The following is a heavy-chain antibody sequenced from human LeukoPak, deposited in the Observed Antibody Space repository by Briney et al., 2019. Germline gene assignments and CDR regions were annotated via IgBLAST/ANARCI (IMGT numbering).Heavy chain of an antibody. CDR3: AREGNSVYYYGSGSFDY. CDR1: GGSISSGSYY. D-gene: IGHD3-10*01. V-gene: IGHV4-61*02. CDR2: IYTSGST. Sequence: PSETLSLTCTVSGGSISSGSYYWSWIRQPAGKGLEWIGRIYTSGSTNYNPSLKSRVTISVDTSKNQFSLKLSSVTAADTAVYYCAREGNSVYYYGSGSFDYWGQGTLVTVSS. J-gene: IGHJ4*02.